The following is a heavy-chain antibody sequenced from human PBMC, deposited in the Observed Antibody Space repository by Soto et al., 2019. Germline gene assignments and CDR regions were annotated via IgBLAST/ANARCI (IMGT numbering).Heavy chain of an antibody. CDR1: GFTFAGYA. D-gene: IGHD4-4*01. V-gene: IGHV3-49*04. CDR3: ISGVTSESNYHYGMDV. Sequence: PGGSLRLSCKASGFTFAGYALNWVRQAPGKGLEWVAFIRSEAYGGTAEYAASVRGRFTFSRDDSRSIAYLQMMSLKIEGTAVYYCISGVTSESNYHYGMDVWGQGTTVTVSS. J-gene: IGHJ6*02. CDR2: IRSEAYGGTA.